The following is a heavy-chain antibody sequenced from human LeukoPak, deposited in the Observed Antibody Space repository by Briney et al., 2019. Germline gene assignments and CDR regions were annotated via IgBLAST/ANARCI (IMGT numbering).Heavy chain of an antibody. D-gene: IGHD2-8*01. V-gene: IGHV3-21*01. Sequence: ETLSLTCAVYGGSFSGYYWNWVRQAPGKGLEWVSSISSSSSYIYYADSVKGRFTISRDNAKNSLYLQMNSLRAEDTAVYYCARSLIFDYWGQGTLVTVSS. CDR2: ISSSSSYI. CDR3: ARSLIFDY. J-gene: IGHJ4*02. CDR1: GGSFSGYY.